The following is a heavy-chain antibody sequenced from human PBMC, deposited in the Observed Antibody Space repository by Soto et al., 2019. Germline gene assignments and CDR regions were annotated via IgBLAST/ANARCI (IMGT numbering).Heavy chain of an antibody. CDR2: VYPGDSHT. Sequence: PGESLKISCQGSGYTFTNHWIGWVRQMPGKGLEWMGIVYPGDSHTIYSPSFQGQVTISADKSISTAYLQWNTLKASDTAMYYCARPLEYDSSGPFQYWGQGTLVTVS. J-gene: IGHJ4*02. CDR1: GYTFTNHW. V-gene: IGHV5-51*01. CDR3: ARPLEYDSSGPFQY. D-gene: IGHD3-22*01.